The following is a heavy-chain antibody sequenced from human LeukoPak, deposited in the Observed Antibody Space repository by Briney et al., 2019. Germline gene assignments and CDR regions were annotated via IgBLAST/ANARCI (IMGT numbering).Heavy chain of an antibody. CDR2: ISAYDGNT. J-gene: IGHJ5*02. CDR3: ARDDLSNWNLGPNWFDP. D-gene: IGHD1-7*01. Sequence: ASVKVSCKASGYTFTSYGISWVRQAPGQGLEWMGWISAYDGNTNYAQKLQGRVTMTTDTSTSTAYMELRSLRSDDTAVYYCARDDLSNWNLGPNWFDPWGQGTLVTVSS. V-gene: IGHV1-18*01. CDR1: GYTFTSYG.